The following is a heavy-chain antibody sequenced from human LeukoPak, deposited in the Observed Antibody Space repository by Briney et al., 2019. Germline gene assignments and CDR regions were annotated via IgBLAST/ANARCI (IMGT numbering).Heavy chain of an antibody. V-gene: IGHV4-34*01. J-gene: IGHJ4*02. CDR1: GGSFSGYY. D-gene: IGHD3-9*01. Sequence: SETLSLTCAVYGGSFSGYYWSWIRQPPGKGLEWIGEINHSGSTNYNPSLKSRVTISVDTSKNQFSLKLRSVTAADTAVYYCARVTGYTIEDYFDYWGQGTLVTVSS. CDR2: INHSGST. CDR3: ARVTGYTIEDYFDY.